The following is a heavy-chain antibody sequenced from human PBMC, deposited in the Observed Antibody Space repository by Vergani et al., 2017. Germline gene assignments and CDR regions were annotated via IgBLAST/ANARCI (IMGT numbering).Heavy chain of an antibody. V-gene: IGHV3-7*03. J-gene: IGHJ4*02. CDR1: GFTFIMHA. Sequence: EVQLLESGGDLVQPGGSLRLSCAASGFTFIMHAMSWVRQAPGKGLEWVANINSRGTKTDYMPSLGARFSISRDNTQRSLHLQMYNLRVEDTAIYYCARAGVRAGFDFWGQGTLVTVSS. D-gene: IGHD2-8*01. CDR2: INSRGTKT. CDR3: ARAGVRAGFDF.